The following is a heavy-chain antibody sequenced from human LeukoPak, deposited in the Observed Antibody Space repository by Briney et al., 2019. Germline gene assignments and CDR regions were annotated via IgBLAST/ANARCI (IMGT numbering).Heavy chain of an antibody. V-gene: IGHV3-30*04. Sequence: GRSLRLSCAASGFTFSSYAMHWVRQAPGKGLEWVAVISYDGSNKYYADSVKGRFTISRDNSKNTLYLQMNSLSAEDTAVYYCARDAPFGELLYPDYWGQGTLVTVSS. D-gene: IGHD3-10*01. CDR2: ISYDGSNK. J-gene: IGHJ4*02. CDR3: ARDAPFGELLYPDY. CDR1: GFTFSSYA.